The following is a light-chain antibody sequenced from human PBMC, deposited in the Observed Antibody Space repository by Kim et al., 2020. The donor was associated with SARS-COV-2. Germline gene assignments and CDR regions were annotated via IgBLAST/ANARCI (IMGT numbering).Light chain of an antibody. CDR3: SSYTTSNTLV. V-gene: IGLV2-14*01. J-gene: IGLJ6*01. Sequence: QSASVSGSPGQWITISCTGTTSDFGGLVSWYQHHPGKAPTLMIYEVSNRPSGVSNRFFGFKSGNTASLSISGLQVEDEADYYCSSYTTSNTLVFGTGTKVTVL. CDR2: EVS. CDR1: TSDFGGL.